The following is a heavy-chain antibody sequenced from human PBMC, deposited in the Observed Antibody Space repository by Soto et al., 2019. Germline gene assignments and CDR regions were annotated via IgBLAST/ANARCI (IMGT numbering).Heavy chain of an antibody. Sequence: QVQLVESGGGVVQPGRSLRLSCAASGFTFRSYGMHWVRQAPGKGLEWVAVIWYDGSNKYYADSVKGRFTISRDNSKNTLYLQMNSLRAEDTAAYYCAAGYNIDWDAFDIWGQGTMVTVSS. D-gene: IGHD1-1*01. J-gene: IGHJ3*02. CDR1: GFTFRSYG. CDR2: IWYDGSNK. CDR3: AAGYNIDWDAFDI. V-gene: IGHV3-33*01.